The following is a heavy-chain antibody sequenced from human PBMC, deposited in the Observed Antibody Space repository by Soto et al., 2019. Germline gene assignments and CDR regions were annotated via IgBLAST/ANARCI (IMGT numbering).Heavy chain of an antibody. V-gene: IGHV3-21*01. D-gene: IGHD4-17*01. CDR2: ISSSSSYI. CDR3: ARMYGDYGLNGNYYGMDV. J-gene: IGHJ6*02. CDR1: VFTFSSYS. Sequence: EVQLVESGGGLVKPGGSLRLSCAASVFTFSSYSMNWARQAPGKGLEWVSSISSSSSYIYFADSVKGRFTISRDNAKNSLYLQMNSLRAEDTAVYYCARMYGDYGLNGNYYGMDVWGQGTTVTVSS.